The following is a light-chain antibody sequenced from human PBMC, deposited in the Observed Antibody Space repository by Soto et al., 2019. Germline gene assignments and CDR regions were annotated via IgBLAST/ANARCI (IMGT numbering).Light chain of an antibody. V-gene: IGLV2-8*01. CDR3: SSSACSNNFVV. CDR2: EVN. CDR1: SSDIGGYNS. J-gene: IGLJ3*02. Sequence: QSALTQPPSASGSPGQSVTISCTGTSSDIGGYNSVSWYQQHPGKAPKLMIYEVNKRPSGVPDRFSGSKSGNTASLTVSGLQAEDEADYFCSSSACSNNFVVFGGGTKVTVL.